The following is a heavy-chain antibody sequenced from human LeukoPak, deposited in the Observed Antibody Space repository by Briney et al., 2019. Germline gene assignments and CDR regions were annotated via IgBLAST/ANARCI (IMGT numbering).Heavy chain of an antibody. CDR3: ARVSGGYRGGADYYGSGSSTYFDY. V-gene: IGHV4-38-2*01. CDR2: IYYSGST. CDR1: GFPISNGYY. Sequence: SETLSLTCAVSGFPISNGYYWGWIRQPPGKGLEWIGTIYYSGSTYYNPSLKSRVTISVDTSKNHFSLRLHSVTAADTAVYYCARVSGGYRGGADYYGSGSSTYFDYWGQGTLVTVSS. D-gene: IGHD3-10*01. J-gene: IGHJ4*02.